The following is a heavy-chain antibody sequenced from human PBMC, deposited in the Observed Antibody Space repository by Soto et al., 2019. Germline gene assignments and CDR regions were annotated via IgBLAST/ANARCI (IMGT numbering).Heavy chain of an antibody. D-gene: IGHD4-17*01. J-gene: IGHJ6*02. CDR2: IYDSGST. CDR3: ARGDYEWSDYYYYGMDV. Sequence: PSETLSLTCTVSGDSINNYYWTWIRQPPGKGLEWIGYIYDSGSTSYNPSLKSRLTISVDTSKNQFSLKLNSVTAADTAVYYCARGDYEWSDYYYYGMDVWGQGTTVTVSS. CDR1: GDSINNYY. V-gene: IGHV4-59*01.